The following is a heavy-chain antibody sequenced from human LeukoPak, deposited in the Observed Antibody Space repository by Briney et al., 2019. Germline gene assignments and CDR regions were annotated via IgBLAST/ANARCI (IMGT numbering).Heavy chain of an antibody. CDR3: ARVGYHDTSGAFDY. D-gene: IGHD3-16*02. Sequence: ALVKVSCKASGYTFTGYYMHWVRQAPGQGLECMGWINPNSGGTNYVQKFQGRVTMTRDTSINTAYMELSRLRSDDTAVYYCARVGYHDTSGAFDYWGQGTLVTVSS. J-gene: IGHJ4*02. V-gene: IGHV1-2*02. CDR1: GYTFTGYY. CDR2: INPNSGGT.